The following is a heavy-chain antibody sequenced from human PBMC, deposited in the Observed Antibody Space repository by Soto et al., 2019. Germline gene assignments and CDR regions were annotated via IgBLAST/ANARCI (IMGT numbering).Heavy chain of an antibody. J-gene: IGHJ6*03. Sequence: ASVKVSCKASGYTFTSYDINWVRQATGQGLEWMGWMNPNSGKTGYAQKFQGRVTMTRSTSISTAYMELSSLRSEDTAVYYYARGDFTIFGVVIQGMDVWGKGTTVTVSS. CDR3: ARGDFTIFGVVIQGMDV. D-gene: IGHD3-3*01. V-gene: IGHV1-8*01. CDR1: GYTFTSYD. CDR2: MNPNSGKT.